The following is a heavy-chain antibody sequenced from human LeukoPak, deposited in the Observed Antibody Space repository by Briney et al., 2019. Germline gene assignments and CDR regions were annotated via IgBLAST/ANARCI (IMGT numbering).Heavy chain of an antibody. J-gene: IGHJ4*02. CDR1: GFTVSSNY. CDR2: IYSGGST. CDR3: ARGYTPGTRYSSRFYYFDY. D-gene: IGHD6-13*01. Sequence: GGSLRLSCAASGFTVSSNYMSWVRQAPGKGLEWVSVIYSGGSTYYADSVKGRFTISRDNSKNTLYLQMNSLRAEDTAVYYCARGYTPGTRYSSRFYYFDYWRQGTLVTVSS. V-gene: IGHV3-53*01.